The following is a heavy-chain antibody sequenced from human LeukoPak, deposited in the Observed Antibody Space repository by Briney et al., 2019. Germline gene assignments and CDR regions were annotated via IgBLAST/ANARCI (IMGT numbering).Heavy chain of an antibody. CDR1: GFTVSSNY. CDR3: ARDQVITFGGALDY. V-gene: IGHV3-66*01. Sequence: GWSLRLYCAASGFTVSSNYMSWVRQAPGKGLEWVSVIYSGGSTYYADSVKGRFTISRDNSKNTLYLQMNSLRAEDTAVYYCARDQVITFGGALDYWGQGTLVTVSS. J-gene: IGHJ4*02. D-gene: IGHD3-16*01. CDR2: IYSGGST.